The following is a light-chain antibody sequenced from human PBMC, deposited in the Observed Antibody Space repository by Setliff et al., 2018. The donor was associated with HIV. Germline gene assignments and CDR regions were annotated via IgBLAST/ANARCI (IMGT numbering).Light chain of an antibody. Sequence: QSALTQPPSVSAAPGQKVTISCSGSSSNIGNNYVSWYQQLPGIAPKLLIYDNNKRPSGIPDRFSGSKSGTSATLGITGLQTGDEADYYCGTWDSSLSAGVFGGGTKVTVL. CDR2: DNN. CDR3: GTWDSSLSAGV. J-gene: IGLJ2*01. CDR1: SSNIGNNY. V-gene: IGLV1-51*01.